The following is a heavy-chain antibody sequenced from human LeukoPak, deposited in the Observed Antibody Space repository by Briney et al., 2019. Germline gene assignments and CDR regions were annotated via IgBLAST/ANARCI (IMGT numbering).Heavy chain of an antibody. Sequence: SETLSLTCAVSGGSISSGGYSWSWIRQPAGKGLEWIGYIYHSGSTYYNPSLKSRVTISVDRSKNQFSLKLNSVTAADTAVYYCARSGGYSSPQNYWGQGTLVTVSS. CDR2: IYHSGST. CDR3: ARSGGYSSPQNY. V-gene: IGHV4-30-2*02. CDR1: GGSISSGGYS. J-gene: IGHJ4*02. D-gene: IGHD6-19*01.